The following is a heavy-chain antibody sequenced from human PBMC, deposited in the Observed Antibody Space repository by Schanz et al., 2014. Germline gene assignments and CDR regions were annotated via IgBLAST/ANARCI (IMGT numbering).Heavy chain of an antibody. CDR2: ISDSGDST. D-gene: IGHD2-2*01. Sequence: QVQLVDSGGGLVKPGGSLRLSCAASGFTFSDYYMTWIRQAPGKGLEWVSDISDSGDSTHYADSMKGRFTISRDNAKNTLFLQMNSLSAEDTAGYYCAKVTPAATYLDSWGLGTLVTVSS. V-gene: IGHV3-11*01. CDR3: AKVTPAATYLDS. CDR1: GFTFSDYY. J-gene: IGHJ4*02.